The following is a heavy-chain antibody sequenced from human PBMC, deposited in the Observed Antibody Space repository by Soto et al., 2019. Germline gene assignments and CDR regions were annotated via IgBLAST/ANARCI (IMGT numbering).Heavy chain of an antibody. J-gene: IGHJ6*02. CDR3: ARVLGVSFGELLYAANDIYYYYGMDV. CDR1: ELNFSSFA. D-gene: IGHD3-10*01. CDR2: ISYDGSNK. Sequence: VGSMSHSCAASELNFSSFAMHWVRPAPGKGLEWVAVISYDGSNKYYADSVKGRFTISRDNSKNTLYLQMNSLRAEDTAVYYCARVLGVSFGELLYAANDIYYYYGMDVWGQGTTVSGSS. V-gene: IGHV3-30-3*01.